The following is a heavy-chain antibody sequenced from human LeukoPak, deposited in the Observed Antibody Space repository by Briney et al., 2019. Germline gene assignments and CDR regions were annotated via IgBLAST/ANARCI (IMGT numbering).Heavy chain of an antibody. Sequence: GGSLRLSCVASGFSFSAYTMHWVRQAPGKGLEYVSAIRSDGSSTFQPNSVEGRFTISRDNSKSTLYLQMGSLRAEDTAVYYCTRRFGGHSGWAGYHDSWGQGTLVTISS. CDR2: IRSDGSST. CDR1: GFSFSAYT. V-gene: IGHV3-64*01. D-gene: IGHD6-19*01. CDR3: TRRFGGHSGWAGYHDS. J-gene: IGHJ4*02.